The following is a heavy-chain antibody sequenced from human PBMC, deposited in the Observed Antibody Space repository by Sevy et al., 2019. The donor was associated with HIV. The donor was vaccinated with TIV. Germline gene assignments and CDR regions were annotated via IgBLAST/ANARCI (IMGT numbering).Heavy chain of an antibody. Sequence: SETLSLTCTVSGGSISSEDYYWGWIRQPPGKGLDWIGSIYYSGSTYYNPSLKSRVTISVDTSKNQFSLKFRSVTAADTAMYYCAREGPRIAQFDSWGQGTLVTVSS. J-gene: IGHJ4*02. CDR2: IYYSGST. CDR1: GGSISSEDYY. V-gene: IGHV4-39*02. D-gene: IGHD6-13*01. CDR3: AREGPRIAQFDS.